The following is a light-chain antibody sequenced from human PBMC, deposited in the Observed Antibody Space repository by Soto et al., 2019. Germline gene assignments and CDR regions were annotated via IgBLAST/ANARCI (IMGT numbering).Light chain of an antibody. CDR2: EAS. CDR1: QSVSNY. V-gene: IGKV3-11*01. CDR3: QQRSNWPPWT. J-gene: IGKJ1*01. Sequence: EIVLTQSPATLSLSPGERATLSCRASQSVSNYLAWYQQKPGQAPRLLIYEASKRATGTPARFTGSGSGTDFTLTISSLEPEDFAVYYCQQRSNWPPWTFGQGTKVEIK.